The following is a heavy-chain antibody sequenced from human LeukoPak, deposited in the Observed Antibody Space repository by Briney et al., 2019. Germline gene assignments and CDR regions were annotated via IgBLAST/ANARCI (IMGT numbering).Heavy chain of an antibody. Sequence: PVASVKVSCKASGYTFTGYYMHWVRQAPGQGLKWMGWMNPNSGNTGYAQKFQGRVTMTRNTSISTAYMELSSLRSEDTAVYYCARGRVIGLNYYYYYMDVWGKGTTVTISS. CDR1: GYTFTGYY. J-gene: IGHJ6*03. D-gene: IGHD3-22*01. CDR3: ARGRVIGLNYYYYYMDV. V-gene: IGHV1-8*02. CDR2: MNPNSGNT.